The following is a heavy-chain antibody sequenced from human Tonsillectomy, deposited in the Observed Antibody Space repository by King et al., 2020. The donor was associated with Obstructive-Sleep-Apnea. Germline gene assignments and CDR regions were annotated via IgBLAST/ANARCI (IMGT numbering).Heavy chain of an antibody. Sequence: VQLVQSGAEVKKPGESLKISCKGSGYSFTNKWIIWVRQMPGKGLEWMGVIYPGDSDTRYSPSFQGQVTISVDRSISTAYLQWSSLKASDTAMYFCEGAGIAVAGSWGIDYWGQGSLVTVSS. CDR3: EGAGIAVAGSWGIDY. V-gene: IGHV5-51*01. CDR2: IYPGDSDT. J-gene: IGHJ4*02. CDR1: GYSFTNKW. D-gene: IGHD6-19*01.